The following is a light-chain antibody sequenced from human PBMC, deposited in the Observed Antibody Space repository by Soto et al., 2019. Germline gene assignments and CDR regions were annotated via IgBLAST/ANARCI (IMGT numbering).Light chain of an antibody. CDR3: QQYYSYLWT. CDR2: AAS. V-gene: IGKV1-8*01. J-gene: IGKJ1*01. Sequence: AIRMTQSPSSFSASTGDRVTITCRASQGISSYLAWYQQKPGKAPKLLIYAASTLQSGVPSRFSGSGSGTDFTITISFLQSEDFATYYCQQYYSYLWTFGQGTKVEIK. CDR1: QGISSY.